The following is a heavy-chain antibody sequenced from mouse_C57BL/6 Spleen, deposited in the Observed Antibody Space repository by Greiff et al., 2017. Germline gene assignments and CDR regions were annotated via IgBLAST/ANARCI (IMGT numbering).Heavy chain of an antibody. J-gene: IGHJ3*01. CDR2: IDPETGGT. V-gene: IGHV1-15*01. CDR3: TRIYYDYDAWFAY. Sequence: QVQLQQSGAELVMPGASVTLSCKASGYTFTDYEMHWVKQTPVHGLEWIGAIDPETGGTAYNQKFKGKAILTADKSSSTAYMELRSLTSEDSAVYYCTRIYYDYDAWFAYWGQGTLVTVSA. D-gene: IGHD2-4*01. CDR1: GYTFTDYE.